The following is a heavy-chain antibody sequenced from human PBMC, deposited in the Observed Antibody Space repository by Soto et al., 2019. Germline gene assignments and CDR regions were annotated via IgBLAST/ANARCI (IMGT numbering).Heavy chain of an antibody. V-gene: IGHV1-3*01. CDR1: GYTFTSYA. D-gene: IGHD3-22*01. J-gene: IGHJ4*02. CDR2: INAGNGNT. CDR3: ARGSGPMIEWH. Sequence: ASVNVSCKASGYTFTSYAMHWVRQAPGQRLERMGWINAGNGNTKYSQKFQGRVTITRDTSASTAYMELSSLRSEDTAVYYCARGSGPMIEWHWGQGTLVTVSS.